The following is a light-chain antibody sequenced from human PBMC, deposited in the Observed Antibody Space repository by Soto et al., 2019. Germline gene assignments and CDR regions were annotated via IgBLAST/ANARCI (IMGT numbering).Light chain of an antibody. CDR1: NSDVGGYNY. CDR2: EVT. CDR3: SSYTSTNTVI. Sequence: QSVLTQAASVSGSPGQSITISCAGTNSDVGGYNYVSWYQHHPDKAPKLMIYEVTNRPSGVSSRFSGARSGNTASLTISGLQEEDEAHYYCSSYTSTNTVIFGGGTKVTVL. V-gene: IGLV2-14*01. J-gene: IGLJ2*01.